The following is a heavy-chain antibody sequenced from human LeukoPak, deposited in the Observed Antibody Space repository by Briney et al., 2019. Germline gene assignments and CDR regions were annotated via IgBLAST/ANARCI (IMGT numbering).Heavy chain of an antibody. CDR2: ISGSCGST. J-gene: IGHJ4*02. Sequence: PGVPLRLPCAASGFTFNSYPMIWLREAPGRALEGVSSISGSCGSTYYAHSVERLFTISRHNSKNTLYLQMNSLRAEHTPLYFGANTKPRIDYSGEGTLATVSS. CDR3: ANTKPRIDY. V-gene: IGHV3-23*01. CDR1: GFTFNSYP. D-gene: IGHD2/OR15-2a*01.